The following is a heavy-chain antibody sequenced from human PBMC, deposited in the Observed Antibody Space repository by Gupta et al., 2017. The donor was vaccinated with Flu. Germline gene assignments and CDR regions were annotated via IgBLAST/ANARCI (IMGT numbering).Heavy chain of an antibody. V-gene: IGHV4-61*02. CDR3: ARDPPFRGVVYSLGGMDV. CDR2: IYTTGTT. Sequence: QVQLQESGPGLVKPAQTLSLTCTVSGGSISSGTNDWTWIRQPAGKGLEWIGRIYTTGTTSYNPALQSRLTISMDTSKNEFSLRLSSVTAADTAVYYCARDPPFRGVVYSLGGMDVWGQGTTVTVSS. CDR1: GGSISSGTND. D-gene: IGHD3-3*01. J-gene: IGHJ6*02.